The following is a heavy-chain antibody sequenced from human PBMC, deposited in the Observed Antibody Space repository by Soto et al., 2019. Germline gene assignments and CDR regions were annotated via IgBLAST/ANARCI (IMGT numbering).Heavy chain of an antibody. D-gene: IGHD6-13*01. J-gene: IGHJ4*02. CDR1: GFTFSSYS. V-gene: IGHV3-21*01. Sequence: GGSLRLSCAASGFTFSSYSMNWVRQAPGKGLEWVSSISSSSSYIYYADSVKGRFTISRDNAKNSLYLQMNSLRAEDTAVYYCARDLGYSSSWYSPGPHSLPYYFDYWGQGTLVTVSS. CDR2: ISSSSSYI. CDR3: ARDLGYSSSWYSPGPHSLPYYFDY.